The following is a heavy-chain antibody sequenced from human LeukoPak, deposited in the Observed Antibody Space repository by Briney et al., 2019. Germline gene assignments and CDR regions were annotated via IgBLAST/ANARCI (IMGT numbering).Heavy chain of an antibody. D-gene: IGHD6-13*01. V-gene: IGHV4-61*02. J-gene: IGHJ4*02. CDR3: ARLSAAGTLFSY. Sequence: SQTLPLTCTVSGGSISSNDYDWSWIRQPAGKGLEWIGRIYTSGSANYNPSLKSRVTISVDTSKNQFSLKLSSVTAADTAVYYCARLSAAGTLFSYWGQGTLVTVSS. CDR1: GGSISSNDYD. CDR2: IYTSGSA.